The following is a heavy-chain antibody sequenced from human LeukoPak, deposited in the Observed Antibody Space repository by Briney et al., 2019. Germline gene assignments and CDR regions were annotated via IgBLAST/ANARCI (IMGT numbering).Heavy chain of an antibody. V-gene: IGHV1-2*02. Sequence: ASVKVSCKASGYTFTGYYMHWVRQAPGQGLEWMGWINPNSGGTNYAQKFQGRVTMTRDTSISTAYMELSRLRSDDTAVYYCARVVTTLQVRYFDYWGQGTLVTVSS. J-gene: IGHJ4*02. CDR1: GYTFTGYY. D-gene: IGHD5-12*01. CDR2: INPNSGGT. CDR3: ARVVTTLQVRYFDY.